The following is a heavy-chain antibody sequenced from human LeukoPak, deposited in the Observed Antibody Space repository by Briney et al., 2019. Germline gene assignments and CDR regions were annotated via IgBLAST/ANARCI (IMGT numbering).Heavy chain of an antibody. V-gene: IGHV1-18*01. CDR2: ISAYNGNT. D-gene: IGHD3-10*01. J-gene: IGHJ5*02. CDR3: ARELSAGGSTP. Sequence: ASVKVSCKASGYTFTSYGISWVRQAPGQGLEWMGWISAYNGNTNYAQKLQGRVTINTDTSTSTAYMELRSLRSDDTAVYYCARELSAGGSTPWGQGTLVTVSS. CDR1: GYTFTSYG.